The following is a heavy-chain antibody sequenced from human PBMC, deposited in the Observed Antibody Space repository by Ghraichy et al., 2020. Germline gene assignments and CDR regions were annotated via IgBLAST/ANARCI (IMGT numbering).Heavy chain of an antibody. CDR3: ASHRDHALDY. Sequence: GGSLRLSCAASGFTFSSYGMHWVRQPPGKGLEWVAVIWYDGSKTYYADSVKGRFTISRDNSESTLYLQMNSLRAEDTALYYCASHRDHALDYWGQGTLVTVSS. J-gene: IGHJ4*02. D-gene: IGHD3-10*01. V-gene: IGHV3-33*01. CDR1: GFTFSSYG. CDR2: IWYDGSKT.